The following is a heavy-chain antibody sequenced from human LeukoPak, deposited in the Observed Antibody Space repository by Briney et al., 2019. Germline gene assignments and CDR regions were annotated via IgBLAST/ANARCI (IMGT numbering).Heavy chain of an antibody. CDR2: ICAYNGNT. CDR3: ARDRAYCSSTSCPLDDY. Sequence: GASVKVSCKASGYTFTSYGISWVRQAPGQGLEWMGWICAYNGNTNYAQKLQGRVTMTTDTSTSTAYMELRSLRSDDTAVYYCARDRAYCSSTSCPLDDYWGQGTLVTVSS. D-gene: IGHD2-2*01. CDR1: GYTFTSYG. V-gene: IGHV1-18*01. J-gene: IGHJ4*02.